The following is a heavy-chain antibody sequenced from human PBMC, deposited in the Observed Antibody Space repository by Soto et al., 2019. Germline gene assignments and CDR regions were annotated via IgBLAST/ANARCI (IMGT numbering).Heavy chain of an antibody. CDR3: AKGLLAIVGTTLPRDAFNI. CDR1: GFSFTTYV. D-gene: IGHD1-26*01. V-gene: IGHV3-30*18. CDR2: ISHDGSYK. J-gene: IGHJ3*02. Sequence: WGSLRLSCAASGFSFTTYVMHWVRQAPGKGLEWVAVISHDGSYKYCGDAVKGRFTISRDTSKNAVYLEMNSLRPEDTAVYYCAKGLLAIVGTTLPRDAFNIWGQGTMVTVS.